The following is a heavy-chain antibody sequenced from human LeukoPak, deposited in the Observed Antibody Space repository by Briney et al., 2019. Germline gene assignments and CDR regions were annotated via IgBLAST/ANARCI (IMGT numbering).Heavy chain of an antibody. CDR1: GITFSSSA. CDR3: ARSVTNGNYYYYMDV. J-gene: IGHJ6*03. V-gene: IGHV3-30*04. Sequence: SGGSLRLSCAASGITFSSSAMHWVRQAPGQGLEWVAVISYDGRNKYYADSVKGRFTISGDNSKNTLYLQMNGLRGEDTALYYCARSVTNGNYYYYMDVWGKGTTVIVSS. CDR2: ISYDGRNK.